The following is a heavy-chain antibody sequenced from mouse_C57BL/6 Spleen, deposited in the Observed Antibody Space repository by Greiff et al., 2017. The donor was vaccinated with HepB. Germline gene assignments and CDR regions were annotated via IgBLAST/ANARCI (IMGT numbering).Heavy chain of an antibody. J-gene: IGHJ4*01. D-gene: IGHD4-1*02. CDR1: GFTFSDYG. V-gene: IGHV5-17*01. Sequence: EVQVVESGGGLVKPGGSLKLSCAASGFTFSDYGMHWVRQAPEKGLEWVAYISSGSSTIYYADTVKGRFTISRDNAKNTLFLQMTSLRSEDTAMYYCASNWGYYAMDYWGQGTSVTVSS. CDR2: ISSGSSTI. CDR3: ASNWGYYAMDY.